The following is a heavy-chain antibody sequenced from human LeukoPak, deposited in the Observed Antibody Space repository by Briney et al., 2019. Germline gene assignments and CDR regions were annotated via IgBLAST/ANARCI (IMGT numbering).Heavy chain of an antibody. CDR3: AKWGDYDVLTGYYVPDY. Sequence: GASLRLSCAASGFTFSNYAMSWVRQAPGKGLEWVSAILGSGGSTYYADSVKGRFTVSRDNSKSTLYLQMNSLRAEDTALYYCAKWGDYDVLTGYYVPDYWGQGTLVTVSS. CDR2: ILGSGGST. CDR1: GFTFSNYA. D-gene: IGHD3-9*01. J-gene: IGHJ4*02. V-gene: IGHV3-23*01.